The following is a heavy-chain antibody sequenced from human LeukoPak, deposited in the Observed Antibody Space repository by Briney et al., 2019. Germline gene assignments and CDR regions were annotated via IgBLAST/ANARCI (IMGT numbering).Heavy chain of an antibody. J-gene: IGHJ4*02. CDR3: ARGAMIPKSDY. CDR2: ISSSGSTI. Sequence: GGSLRLSCAASGFTLSDYYMSWIRQAPGKGLEWVSYISSSGSTIYYADSVKGRFPISRDNAKNSMYLQMNSLRAEDTAVYYCARGAMIPKSDYWGQGTLVTVSS. V-gene: IGHV3-11*01. CDR1: GFTLSDYY. D-gene: IGHD3-22*01.